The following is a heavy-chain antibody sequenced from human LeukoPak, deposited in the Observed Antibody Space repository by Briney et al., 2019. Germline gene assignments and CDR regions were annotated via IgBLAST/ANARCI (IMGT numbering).Heavy chain of an antibody. CDR2: ISISSSNI. CDR3: AREYYGVIFSHYLDV. D-gene: IGHD3-9*01. V-gene: IGHV3-48*04. J-gene: IGHJ6*04. CDR1: GFRVSGYD. Sequence: EPGGSLRLSCAASGFRVSGYDLNWIRQAPGKGLEWIAYISISSSNIHYADSVRGRFTISRDNANNSLYLQLSGLRVEDTAVYYCAREYYGVIFSHYLDVWGKGTTVTVSS.